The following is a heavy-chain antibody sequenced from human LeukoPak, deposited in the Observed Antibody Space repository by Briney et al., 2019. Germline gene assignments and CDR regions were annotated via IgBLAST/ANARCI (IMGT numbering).Heavy chain of an antibody. Sequence: GASVKVSCKASGYTFTDSYMHWVRQAPGQGLEWMGWINPNSGGTKYAQKFQGRVTMTRDTSISTAYMEQIRLRSDDTAVYYCARVAYDSSGYYRFDYGGQGTLVTVSS. CDR2: INPNSGGT. CDR1: GYTFTDSY. J-gene: IGHJ4*02. V-gene: IGHV1-2*02. D-gene: IGHD3-22*01. CDR3: ARVAYDSSGYYRFDY.